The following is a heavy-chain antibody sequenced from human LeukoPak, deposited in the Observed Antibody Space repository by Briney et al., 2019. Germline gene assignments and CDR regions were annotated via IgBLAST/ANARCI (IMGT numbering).Heavy chain of an antibody. CDR2: ISYDGSNK. V-gene: IGHV3-30*18. CDR3: AKAGSSSSGGVDY. D-gene: IGHD6-6*01. J-gene: IGHJ4*02. CDR1: GFTFSSYG. Sequence: GGSLRLSCAASGFTFSSYGMHWVRQAPGKGLEWVAVISYDGSNKYHADSVKGRFTISRDNSKNTLYLQMNSLRAEDTAVYYCAKAGSSSSGGVDYWGQGTLVTVSS.